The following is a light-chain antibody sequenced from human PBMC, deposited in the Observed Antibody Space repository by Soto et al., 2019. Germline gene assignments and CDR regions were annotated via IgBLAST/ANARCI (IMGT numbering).Light chain of an antibody. V-gene: IGKV1-5*03. Sequence: DIQMTQSPSTLSASVGDRVTITCRASQNINNGLAWYQQKPGRAPNLLIYKASILESGVPSRFSGSVSETEFTLTISSLQPDDFATYFCLSYDSYSYSFGQGTELEIK. CDR1: QNINNG. J-gene: IGKJ2*03. CDR2: KAS. CDR3: LSYDSYSYS.